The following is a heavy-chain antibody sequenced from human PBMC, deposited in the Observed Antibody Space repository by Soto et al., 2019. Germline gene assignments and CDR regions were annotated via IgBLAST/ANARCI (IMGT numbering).Heavy chain of an antibody. CDR2: ISAYNGNT. Sequence: QVQLVQSGAEVKKPGASVKVSCKASGYTFTSYGISWVRQAPGQGLEWMGWISAYNGNTNYAQKLQGGAPMPPDTSRSTAYRERRSWRFKDRALYSGGRDGEGDSVMAVWGQGTRSPSP. J-gene: IGHJ6*02. CDR1: GYTFTSYG. V-gene: IGHV1-18*04. CDR3: GRDGEGDSVMAV. D-gene: IGHD3-10*01.